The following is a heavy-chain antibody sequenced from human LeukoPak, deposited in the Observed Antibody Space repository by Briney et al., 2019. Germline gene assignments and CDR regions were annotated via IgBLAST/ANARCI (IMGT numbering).Heavy chain of an antibody. Sequence: ASVKVSCKASGYTFTDYYIHWVPQAPGKGPEWMGRVDPEDGETKYSEKFQGRVTITADTSTDTAFMELSRLRSEDTAVYYCVTAVTGAAFDLWGQGTKVTVSS. CDR1: GYTFTDYY. CDR3: VTAVTGAAFDL. D-gene: IGHD1-14*01. CDR2: VDPEDGET. J-gene: IGHJ3*01. V-gene: IGHV1-69-2*01.